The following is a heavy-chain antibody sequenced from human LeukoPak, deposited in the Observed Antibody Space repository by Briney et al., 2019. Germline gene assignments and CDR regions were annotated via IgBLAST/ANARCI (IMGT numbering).Heavy chain of an antibody. D-gene: IGHD3-9*01. CDR3: ARDRPTSRVRYFDWLLSGWFDP. J-gene: IGHJ5*02. CDR1: GYTFTSYG. CDR2: VSAYNGNT. Sequence: GASVKVSCKASGYTFTSYGISWVRQAPGQGLEWMGWVSAYNGNTNYAQKLQGRVTMTTDTSTSTAYMELRSLRSDDTAVYYCARDRPTSRVRYFDWLLSGWFDPWGQGTLVTVSS. V-gene: IGHV1-18*01.